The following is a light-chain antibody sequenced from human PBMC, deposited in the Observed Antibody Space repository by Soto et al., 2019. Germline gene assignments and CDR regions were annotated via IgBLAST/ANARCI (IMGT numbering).Light chain of an antibody. CDR2: GNS. CDR1: SSNIGAGFD. J-gene: IGLJ2*01. CDR3: QSYDSALSGAL. Sequence: QSVLTQPPSVSGAPGQRVTISCTGSSSNIGAGFDAHWFQQVPGTAPKLLIYGNSNRPSGVPDRFSGSKSGTSASLAITGLQAEDEADYYCQSYDSALSGALFGGGTKLTVL. V-gene: IGLV1-40*01.